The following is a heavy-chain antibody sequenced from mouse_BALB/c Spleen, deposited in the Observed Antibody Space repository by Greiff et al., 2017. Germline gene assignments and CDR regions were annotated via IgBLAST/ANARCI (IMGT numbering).Heavy chain of an antibody. CDR2: IWGDGST. J-gene: IGHJ3*01. CDR3: ARATMITTGFAY. V-gene: IGHV2-6-7*01. D-gene: IGHD2-4*01. CDR1: GFSLTGYG. Sequence: VQGVESGPGLVAPSQSLSITCTVSGFSLTGYGVNWVRQPPGKGLEWLGMIWGDGSTDYNSALKSRLSISKDNSKSQVFLKMNSLQTEDTARYYCARATMITTGFAYWGQGTLVTVSA.